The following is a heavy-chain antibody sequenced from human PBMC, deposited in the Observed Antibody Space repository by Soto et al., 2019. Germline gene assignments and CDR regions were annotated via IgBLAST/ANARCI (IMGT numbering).Heavy chain of an antibody. CDR3: AKLGSNGWYDAFDI. D-gene: IGHD6-19*01. CDR2: ISGSGTSA. V-gene: IGHV3-23*01. J-gene: IGHJ3*02. CDR1: GFTFSIYA. Sequence: EVQLLESGGGLVQPGGSLRLSCAASGFTFSIYAMTWFPQAPGKGLEWVSTISGSGTSAYYADSVKGRFTFSRDNSKNTLHLQMNSLRAEDTALYYCAKLGSNGWYDAFDIWGQGTVVTVSS.